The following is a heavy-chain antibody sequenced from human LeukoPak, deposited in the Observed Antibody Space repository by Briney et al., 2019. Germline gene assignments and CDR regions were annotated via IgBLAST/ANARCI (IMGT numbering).Heavy chain of an antibody. CDR2: ISAYNGNT. J-gene: IGHJ4*02. CDR3: ARDKGILLWFGELSNFDY. V-gene: IGHV1-18*04. CDR1: GYTFTSYG. Sequence: ASVKVSCKASGYTFTSYGISWVRQAPGQGLEWMGWISAYNGNTNYAQKLQSRVTMTTDTSTSTAYMELRSLRSDDTAVYYCARDKGILLWFGELSNFDYWGQGTLVTVSS. D-gene: IGHD3-10*01.